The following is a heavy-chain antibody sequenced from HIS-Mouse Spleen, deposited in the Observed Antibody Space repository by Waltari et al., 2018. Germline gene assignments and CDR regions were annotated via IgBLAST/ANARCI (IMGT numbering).Heavy chain of an antibody. CDR1: GSSLSTSGMC. J-gene: IGHJ4*02. V-gene: IGHV2-70*15. CDR2: IDGDDDK. Sequence: QVTLRESGPALVKPTQTLTLTCTFSGSSLSTSGMCVSWIRKHPGKALEWLARIDGDDDKYYSTSLKTRLTISKDTSKNQVVLTMTNMDPVDTATYYCARIAEGYSSGWYAFDYWGQGTLVTVSS. CDR3: ARIAEGYSSGWYAFDY. D-gene: IGHD6-19*01.